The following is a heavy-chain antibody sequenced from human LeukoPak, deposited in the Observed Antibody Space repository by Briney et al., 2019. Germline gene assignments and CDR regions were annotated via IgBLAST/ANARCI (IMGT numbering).Heavy chain of an antibody. CDR2: INHSGST. Sequence: SETLSLTCAVYGGSFSGYYWSWLRQPPGKGLEWIGEINHSGSTNYNPSLKSRVTISVDTSKNQFSLKLSSATAADTAVYYCARGPGGNRAYYFDYWGQGTLVTVSS. CDR1: GGSFSGYY. J-gene: IGHJ4*02. D-gene: IGHD4-23*01. CDR3: ARGPGGNRAYYFDY. V-gene: IGHV4-34*01.